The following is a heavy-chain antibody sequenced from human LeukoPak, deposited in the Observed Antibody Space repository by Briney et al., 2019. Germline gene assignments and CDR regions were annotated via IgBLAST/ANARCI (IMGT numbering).Heavy chain of an antibody. V-gene: IGHV4-34*01. CDR2: INHSGST. CDR3: ARVEDYGDYGGNWFDP. J-gene: IGHJ5*02. Sequence: GSLRLSCAASGFAFSDSWMTWIRQAPGKGLEWIGEINHSGSTNYNPSLKSRVTISVDTSKNQFSLKLSSVTAADTVVYYCARVEDYGDYGGNWFDPWGQGTLVTVSS. D-gene: IGHD4-17*01. CDR1: GFAFSDSW.